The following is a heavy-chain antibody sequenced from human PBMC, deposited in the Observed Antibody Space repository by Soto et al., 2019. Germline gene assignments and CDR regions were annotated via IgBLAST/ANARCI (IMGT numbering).Heavy chain of an antibody. V-gene: IGHV4-34*01. CDR3: ARDKITGLFDY. CDR1: GGSFSGYY. CDR2: INHSGRT. D-gene: IGHD2-8*02. J-gene: IGHJ4*02. Sequence: QVQLQQWGAGLLKPSETLSLTCAVYGGSFSGYYWTWIRQPPGTGLEWIGEINHSGRTNYNPSLKSRVTISVDTSKNQFSLKLTSVTAADTGVYYCARDKITGLFDYWGQGTLVTVSS.